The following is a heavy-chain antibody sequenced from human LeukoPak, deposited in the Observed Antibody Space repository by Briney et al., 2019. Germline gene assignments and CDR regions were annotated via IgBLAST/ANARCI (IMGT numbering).Heavy chain of an antibody. Sequence: GGSLRLSCAGSGFTFSSHWMSWVRQAPGKGLEWVANIQQDGDGKYYVDSVKGRFTISRDNAKNSLYLQMNSLRAEDTAVYYCARNDYEAPFAYWGQGTLVTVSS. CDR3: ARNDYEAPFAY. CDR2: IQQDGDGK. D-gene: IGHD4-17*01. V-gene: IGHV3-7*01. CDR1: GFTFSSHW. J-gene: IGHJ4*02.